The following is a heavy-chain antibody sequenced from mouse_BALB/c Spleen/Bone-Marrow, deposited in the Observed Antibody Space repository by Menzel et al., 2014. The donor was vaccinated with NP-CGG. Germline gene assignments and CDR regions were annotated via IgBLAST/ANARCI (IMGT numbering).Heavy chain of an antibody. Sequence: VQLQQSGPELVKPGASVKMSCKASGYTFTKYVIHWVRQKPGQGLEWIGYINPYNDSTKYNEKFKGKATMTSDKSSSTAYMMPSRMASEDSAVYYSASWTPATAYYALDYWGQGTSVTVSS. CDR3: ASWTPATAYYALDY. CDR1: GYTFTKYV. D-gene: IGHD1-2*01. J-gene: IGHJ4*01. CDR2: INPYNDST. V-gene: IGHV1-14*01.